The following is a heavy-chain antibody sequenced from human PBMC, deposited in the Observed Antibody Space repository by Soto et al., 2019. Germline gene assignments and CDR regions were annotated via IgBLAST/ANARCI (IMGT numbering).Heavy chain of an antibody. CDR1: GFTVSRNF. J-gene: IGHJ4*01. Sequence: EVQLVESGGGLIQPGGSPRLSCAVSGFTVSRNFMSWIRQAPGKGLQWVSILYSGGTTYYTDSVKGRFTISGDNSKNTVYLQMNSLRVEDTATYYCARVVLVGATPDYFDHWGQGTLVSVSS. CDR3: ARVVLVGATPDYFDH. V-gene: IGHV3-53*01. CDR2: LYSGGTT. D-gene: IGHD1-26*01.